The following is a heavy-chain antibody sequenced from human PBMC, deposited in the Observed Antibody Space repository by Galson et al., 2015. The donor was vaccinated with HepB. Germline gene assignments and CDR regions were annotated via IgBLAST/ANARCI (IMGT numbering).Heavy chain of an antibody. Sequence: SLRLSCAASGFTFSSYGMHWVRQAPGKGPEWVAVISPDGSNKWYVDSVKGRFTISRDNSKNTLFLQMNSLRTEDTAVYYCAKGHIEGNYYFDQWGQGTLVIVSS. CDR3: AKGHIEGNYYFDQ. V-gene: IGHV3-30*18. CDR1: GFTFSSYG. J-gene: IGHJ4*02. CDR2: ISPDGSNK. D-gene: IGHD1-7*01.